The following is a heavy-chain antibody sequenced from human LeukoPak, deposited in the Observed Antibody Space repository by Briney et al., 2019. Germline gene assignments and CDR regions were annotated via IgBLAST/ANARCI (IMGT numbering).Heavy chain of an antibody. V-gene: IGHV1-2*02. J-gene: IGHJ3*02. D-gene: IGHD5-18*01. CDR3: ARGPLIQLWLVSGNGDAFDI. CDR1: GYTFTGYH. Sequence: LRASVKVSCKASGYTFTGYHMYWVRQAPGQGLEWLGWINPNSGGTNYAQKFQGRVTMTRDTSISTAYMELSRLRSDDTAVYYCARGPLIQLWLVSGNGDAFDIWGQGTMVTVSS. CDR2: INPNSGGT.